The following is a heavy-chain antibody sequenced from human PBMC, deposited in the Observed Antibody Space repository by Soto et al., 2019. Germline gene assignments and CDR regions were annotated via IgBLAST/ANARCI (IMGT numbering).Heavy chain of an antibody. CDR1: GGTFSSYA. Sequence: SVKVSCKASGGTFSSYAISWVRQAPGQGLEWMGGIIPIFGTANYAQKFQGRVTITADESTSTAYMELSSLRSEDTAVYYCASSIGPFSSSVRLYYYYGMDVWGQGTTVTVSS. D-gene: IGHD6-6*01. CDR2: IIPIFGTA. CDR3: ASSIGPFSSSVRLYYYYGMDV. J-gene: IGHJ6*02. V-gene: IGHV1-69*13.